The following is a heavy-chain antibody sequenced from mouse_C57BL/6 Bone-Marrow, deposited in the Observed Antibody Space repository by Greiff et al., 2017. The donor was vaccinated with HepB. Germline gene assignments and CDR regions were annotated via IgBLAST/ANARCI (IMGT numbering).Heavy chain of an antibody. Sequence: EVMLVESGAELVRPGASVKLSCTASGFNIKDDYMHWVKQRPEQGLEWIGWIDPENGDTEYAPKFQGKATITADTSSNTAYLQLSSLTSEDTAVYYCATDYVSSYWYFGVWGTGTAVPVSA. D-gene: IGHD1-1*01. CDR2: IDPENGDT. J-gene: IGHJ1*03. V-gene: IGHV14-4*01. CDR3: ATDYVSSYWYFGV. CDR1: GFNIKDDY.